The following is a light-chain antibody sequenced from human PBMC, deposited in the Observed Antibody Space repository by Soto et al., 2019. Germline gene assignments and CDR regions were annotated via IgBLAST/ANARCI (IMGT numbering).Light chain of an antibody. CDR2: GAS. J-gene: IGKJ1*01. V-gene: IGKV3-15*01. Sequence: EIVMTQSAATLSVSPGEGATLSCRASQSVGSKLAWYQQKPGQAPRLLIYGASTRATGNPARFSVSGSGTEVTLMISSLRSEYSAVYYCQQYISWLWTFGQGTKVEIK. CDR3: QQYISWLWT. CDR1: QSVGSK.